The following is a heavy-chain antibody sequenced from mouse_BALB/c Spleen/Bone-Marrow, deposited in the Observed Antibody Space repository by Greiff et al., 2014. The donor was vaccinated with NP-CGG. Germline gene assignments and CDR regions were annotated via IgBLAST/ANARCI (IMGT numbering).Heavy chain of an antibody. CDR2: IDPANGNT. CDR3: ASYRYAWYFDV. CDR1: GFNIKDTY. Sequence: EVQLQQSGAELVKPGASVKLSCTASGFNIKDTYMHWVKQRHEQGLEWIGRIDPANGNTKYDPKFQGKATITADTSSNTAYLQLSSLTSEDTAVYYCASYRYAWYFDVWGAGTTVTVSS. V-gene: IGHV14-3*02. J-gene: IGHJ1*01. D-gene: IGHD2-14*01.